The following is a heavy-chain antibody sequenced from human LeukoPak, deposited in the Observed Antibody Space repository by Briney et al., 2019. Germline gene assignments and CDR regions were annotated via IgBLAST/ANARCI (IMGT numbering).Heavy chain of an antibody. CDR3: ARGRDRSKAGDR. J-gene: IGHJ5*02. CDR2: IHPSGIF. Sequence: SETLSLTCAVYGGPCDDYYCSWIRQPPGKGLEWIGEIHPSGIFYYNSSLVSRVSISIDTSKSQFSLRLTSVTAADTAFYYCARGRDRSKAGDRWGQGSLVTVSS. V-gene: IGHV4-34*01. D-gene: IGHD5-24*01. CDR1: GGPCDDYY.